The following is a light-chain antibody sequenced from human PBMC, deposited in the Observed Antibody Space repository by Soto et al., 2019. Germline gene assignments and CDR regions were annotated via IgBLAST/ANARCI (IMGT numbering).Light chain of an antibody. CDR3: QQRSNWPLT. V-gene: IGKV3-11*01. Sequence: IVMTQSPATLSVSPGERATLSCRASPSVTNFLAWYQQKPGQAPRLLIYGASNRATGIPARFSGSGSGTDFTLTISSLEPEDFAVYYCQQRSNWPLTFGGGTKVDIK. CDR2: GAS. J-gene: IGKJ4*01. CDR1: PSVTNF.